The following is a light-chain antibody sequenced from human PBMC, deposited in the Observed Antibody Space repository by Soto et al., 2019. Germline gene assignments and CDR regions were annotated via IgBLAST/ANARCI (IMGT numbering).Light chain of an antibody. CDR3: QQYNNWLT. V-gene: IGKV3-15*01. J-gene: IGKJ4*01. CDR1: QSVSSN. CDR2: AAS. Sequence: EIVMTQSPATLSVSPGERVTLSCRASQSVSSNLAWYQQKPGQAPRLLIYAASSRATGIPARFSGSGSGTEFTLTISSLQSEDFAVYYCQQYNNWLTFGGGTKVDIK.